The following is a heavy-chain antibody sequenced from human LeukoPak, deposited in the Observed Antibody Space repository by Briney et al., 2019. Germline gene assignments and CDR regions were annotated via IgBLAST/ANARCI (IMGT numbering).Heavy chain of an antibody. Sequence: SETLSLTCTVSGGSISSSSYYWGWVRQPPGKGLEWIGSIYYSGSTYYNPSLKSRVTISVDTSKNQFSLELSSVTAADTAVYYCARDLMYYYDSSGYSNGEYFDYWGQGTLVTVSS. CDR3: ARDLMYYYDSSGYSNGEYFDY. CDR1: GGSISSSSYY. CDR2: IYYSGST. D-gene: IGHD3-22*01. V-gene: IGHV4-39*07. J-gene: IGHJ4*02.